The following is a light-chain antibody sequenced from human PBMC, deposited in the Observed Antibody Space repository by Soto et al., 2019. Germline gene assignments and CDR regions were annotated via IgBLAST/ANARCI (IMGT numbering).Light chain of an antibody. CDR1: QTIRSY. J-gene: IGKJ1*01. CDR3: QQTYSAPKT. V-gene: IGKV1-39*01. Sequence: DIQMTQSPSSLSASVGDRVIITCRTSQTIRSYLNWYQQKPGKAPKLLIYAASNLQGGVPSRFSGSGSGTDFTLTISSLQPEDFATYYCQQTYSAPKTFGQGTKVDIK. CDR2: AAS.